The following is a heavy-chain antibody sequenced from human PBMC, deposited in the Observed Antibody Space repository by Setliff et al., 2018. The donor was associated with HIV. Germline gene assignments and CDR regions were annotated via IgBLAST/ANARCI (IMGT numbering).Heavy chain of an antibody. CDR1: GFTFNSYT. D-gene: IGHD5-12*01. CDR3: ASQGSDYHYLYY. CDR2: INSGSDTI. J-gene: IGHJ4*02. V-gene: IGHV3-48*01. Sequence: PGGSLRLSCAASGFTFNSYTMNWVRQAPGKGLEWISYINSGSDTIFYADSVRGRFTVARDNGKNSLYLQLNDLRADDTAVYYCASQGSDYHYLYYWGQGTLVTVSS.